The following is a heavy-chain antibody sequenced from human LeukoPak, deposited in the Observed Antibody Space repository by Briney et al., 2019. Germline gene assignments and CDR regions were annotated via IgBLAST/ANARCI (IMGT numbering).Heavy chain of an antibody. CDR3: ARTTEDCSSTSCYQYWFDP. CDR1: GGSFSNGISY. D-gene: IGHD2-2*01. V-gene: IGHV4-61*01. J-gene: IGHJ5*02. Sequence: SETLSLTCTVSGGSFSNGISYWSWIRQPPGKGLEWIGYIYYSGSTNYNPSLKSRVTISVDTSKNQFSLKLNSVTAADTAVYYCARTTEDCSSTSCYQYWFDPWGQGTLVTVSS. CDR2: IYYSGST.